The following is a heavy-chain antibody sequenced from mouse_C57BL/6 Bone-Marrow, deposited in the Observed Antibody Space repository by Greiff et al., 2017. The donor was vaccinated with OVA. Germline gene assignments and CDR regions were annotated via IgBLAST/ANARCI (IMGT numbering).Heavy chain of an antibody. J-gene: IGHJ2*01. Sequence: EVKLVESGGGLVKPGGSLKLSCAASGFTFSSYTMSWVRQTPEKRLGWVATISGGGGNTYYPDSVKGRFTISRDNAKNTLYLQMSSLRSEDTALYYCARQLLWLDYWGQGTTLTVSS. V-gene: IGHV5-9*01. CDR1: GFTFSSYT. CDR2: ISGGGGNT. CDR3: ARQLLWLDY. D-gene: IGHD2-1*01.